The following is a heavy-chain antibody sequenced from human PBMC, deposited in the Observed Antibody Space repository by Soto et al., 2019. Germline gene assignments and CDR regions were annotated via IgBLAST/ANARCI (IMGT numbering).Heavy chain of an antibody. CDR3: ARGASIAAAGTVFDY. J-gene: IGHJ4*02. CDR2: IWYDGSNK. V-gene: IGHV3-33*01. CDR1: GFTFSSYG. Sequence: GGSLRLSCAASGFTFSSYGMHWVRQAPGKGLEWVAVIWYDGSNKYYADSVKGRFTISRDNSKNTLYLQMNSLRAEDTAVYYCARGASIAAAGTVFDYWGQGTLVTVSS. D-gene: IGHD6-13*01.